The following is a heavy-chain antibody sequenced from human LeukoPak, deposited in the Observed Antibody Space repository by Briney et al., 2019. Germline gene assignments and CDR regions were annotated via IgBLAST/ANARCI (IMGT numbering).Heavy chain of an antibody. CDR3: ARVLGYCSSTSCYVRAAEDYGDYVDAFDI. D-gene: IGHD2-2*01. CDR2: INHSGST. V-gene: IGHV4-34*01. J-gene: IGHJ3*02. Sequence: SETLSLTCAVYGGSFSGYYWSWIRQPPGKGLEWIGEINHSGSTNYNPSLKSRVTISVDTSKNQFSLKLSSVTAADTAVYYCARVLGYCSSTSCYVRAAEDYGDYVDAFDIWGQGTMVTVSS. CDR1: GGSFSGYY.